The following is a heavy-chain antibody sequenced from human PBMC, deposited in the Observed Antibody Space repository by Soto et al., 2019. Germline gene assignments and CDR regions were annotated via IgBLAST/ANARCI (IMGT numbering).Heavy chain of an antibody. J-gene: IGHJ4*02. D-gene: IGHD2-21*02. Sequence: QVQLQESGPGLGRPSQTLSLTCTVSGGSISRGGYYWTWIRQHPGKGLEWIGSVYYSGSTNYNPSLKSRVTISVDTSKNQFSLKLSSVSAADTAVYYCARGAGGNYYFDYWGQGTLVTVSS. CDR1: GGSISRGGYY. V-gene: IGHV4-31*03. CDR3: ARGAGGNYYFDY. CDR2: VYYSGST.